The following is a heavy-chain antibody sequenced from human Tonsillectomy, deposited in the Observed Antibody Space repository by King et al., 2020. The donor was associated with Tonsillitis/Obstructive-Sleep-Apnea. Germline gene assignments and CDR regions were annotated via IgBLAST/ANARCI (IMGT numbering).Heavy chain of an antibody. J-gene: IGHJ4*02. D-gene: IGHD6-13*01. CDR3: EKDRSSSWSLDY. CDR2: ISYDGSNK. CDR1: GFTFSSNG. V-gene: IGHV3-30*18. Sequence: VQLVESGGGVVQPGRSLRLSCAASGFTFSSNGMHWVRQAPGKGLEWVAVISYDGSNKYYADSVKGRFTISRDNSKNTLYLQMNSLRTEDTAVYYCEKDRSSSWSLDYWGQGTLVTVSS.